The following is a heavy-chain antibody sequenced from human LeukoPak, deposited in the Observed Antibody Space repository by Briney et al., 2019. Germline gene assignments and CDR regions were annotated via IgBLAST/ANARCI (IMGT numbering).Heavy chain of an antibody. V-gene: IGHV4-59*08. CDR1: GGSISSYY. J-gene: IGHJ6*02. Sequence: SETLSLTCTVSGGSISSYYWSWIRQPPGKGLEWIGYIYFSGSTNYNPSLKSRVTISVDTSKNQFSLKLSSVTAADTAVYYCARYGSGSYSFGMDVWGQGTTVTVSS. CDR3: ARYGSGSYSFGMDV. D-gene: IGHD3-10*01. CDR2: IYFSGST.